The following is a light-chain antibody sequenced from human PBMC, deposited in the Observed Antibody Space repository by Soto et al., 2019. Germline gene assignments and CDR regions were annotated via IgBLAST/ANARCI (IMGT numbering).Light chain of an antibody. J-gene: IGKJ1*01. CDR3: QQYNNWPRT. CDR1: QSVSSN. V-gene: IGKV3-15*01. CDR2: GAS. Sequence: EIVMTQSPATLSVSPGARATLSCRASQSVSSNLAWYQQKPGQAPRLRIYGASTRATGIPARFSGSGSGTEFTLTISSLQSEDFAVYYCQQYNNWPRTFGQGTKVEIK.